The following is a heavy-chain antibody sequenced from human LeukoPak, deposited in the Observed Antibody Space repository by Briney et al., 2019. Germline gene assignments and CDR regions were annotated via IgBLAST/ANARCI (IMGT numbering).Heavy chain of an antibody. V-gene: IGHV4-39*01. CDR1: GGSISSDNYC. J-gene: IGHJ4*02. CDR2: LYYGGST. CDR3: ARFPPRQYTAMITRDY. Sequence: SETLSLTCTVSGGSISSDNYCWGWVRQPPGKGLEWIGSLYYGGSTYYNPSLKSRVTISVDTSKNQFSLRLSSVTAADTAVYYCARFPPRQYTAMITRDYWGQGTLVTVSS. D-gene: IGHD5-18*01.